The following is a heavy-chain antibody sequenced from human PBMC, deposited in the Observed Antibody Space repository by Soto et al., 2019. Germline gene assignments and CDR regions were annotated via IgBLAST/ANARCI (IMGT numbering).Heavy chain of an antibody. CDR2: IYYSGST. V-gene: IGHV4-59*01. CDR3: ARAPGAGAFDI. CDR1: GGSISSYY. Sequence: SETLSLTCTVSGGSISSYYWSWIRQPPGKGLEWIGYIYYSGSTNYNPSLKSRVTISVDTSKNQFSLKLSSVTAADTAVYYCARAPGAGAFDIWGQGTMVTVSS. J-gene: IGHJ3*02.